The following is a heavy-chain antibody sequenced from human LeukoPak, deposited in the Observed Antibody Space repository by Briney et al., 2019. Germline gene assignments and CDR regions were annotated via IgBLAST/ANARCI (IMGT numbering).Heavy chain of an antibody. CDR3: ASALGRAYYFDY. CDR1: GGPISSYY. V-gene: IGHV4-59*01. Sequence: PSETLSLTCTVSGGPISSYYWSWIRQPPGKGLEWIGYIYYSGSTNYNPSLKSRVTISVDTSKNQFSLKLSSVTAADTAVYYCASALGRAYYFDYWGQGTLVTVSS. J-gene: IGHJ4*02. CDR2: IYYSGST.